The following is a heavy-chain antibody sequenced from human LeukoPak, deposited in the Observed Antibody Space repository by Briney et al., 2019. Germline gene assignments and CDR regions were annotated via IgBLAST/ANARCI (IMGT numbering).Heavy chain of an antibody. CDR3: ARGQQLVLDWFDP. V-gene: IGHV4-30-4*01. D-gene: IGHD6-13*01. CDR1: GGSISSGDYY. Sequence: PSQTLSLTCTVSGGSISSGDYYWSWIRQPPGKGLEWYGYIYYSGSTYYNPSLKSRVTISVDTSKNQFSLKLSSVTAADTAVYYCARGQQLVLDWFDPWGQGTLVTVSS. CDR2: IYYSGST. J-gene: IGHJ5*02.